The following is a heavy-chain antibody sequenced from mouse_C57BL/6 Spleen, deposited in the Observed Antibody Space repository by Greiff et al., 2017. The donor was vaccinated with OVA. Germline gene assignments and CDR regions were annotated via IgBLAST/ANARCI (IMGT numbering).Heavy chain of an antibody. J-gene: IGHJ4*01. CDR1: GYAFSSYW. V-gene: IGHV1-80*01. CDR2: IYPGDGDT. Sequence: QVQLQQSGAELVKPGASVKISCKASGYAFSSYWMNWVKQRPGKGLEWIGQIYPGDGDTNYNGKFKGKATLTADKSSSTAYMQLSSLTSEDSAVYFCARGEVSYAMDYWGQGTSVTVSS. CDR3: ARGEVSYAMDY.